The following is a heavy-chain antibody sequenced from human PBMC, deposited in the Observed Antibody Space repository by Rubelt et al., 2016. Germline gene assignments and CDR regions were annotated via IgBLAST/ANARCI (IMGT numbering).Heavy chain of an antibody. CDR1: GGSFSGYY. Sequence: QVQLQQWGAGLLKPSETLSLTCAVYGGSFSGYYWSWIRQPPGKGLEWIGEINHSGSTNYNPSLKNRVTISVDTSNNQFSLELSSVTAADTAVYYCARGGRYYGSGSYQRHNWFDPWGQGTLVTVSS. D-gene: IGHD3-10*01. CDR2: INHSGST. CDR3: ARGGRYYGSGSYQRHNWFDP. V-gene: IGHV4-34*01. J-gene: IGHJ5*02.